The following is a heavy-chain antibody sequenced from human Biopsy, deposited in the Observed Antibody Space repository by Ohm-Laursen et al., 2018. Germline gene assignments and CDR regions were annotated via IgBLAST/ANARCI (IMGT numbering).Heavy chain of an antibody. CDR2: ISGNSDII. CDR1: GFTFSSYA. CDR3: ALAAAQTVTHFDY. V-gene: IGHV3-23*01. D-gene: IGHD4-17*01. J-gene: IGHJ4*02. Sequence: GSLRLSCAAPGFTFSSYAMTWFRQALGKGLEWVSTISGNSDIIYDTDSVKGRFTISRDNSKNTLYLQMNSLRADDTAVYYCALAAAQTVTHFDYWGQGTLVTVSS.